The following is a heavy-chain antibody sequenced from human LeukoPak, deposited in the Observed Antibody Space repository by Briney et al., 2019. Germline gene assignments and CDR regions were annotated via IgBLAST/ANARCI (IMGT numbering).Heavy chain of an antibody. Sequence: SETLSLTCAVSGGSISSNNWWNWVRQPPGKGLEWIGGIHHSRSTHYNPSLKSRLTISVDKSKNQFSLKLTSVTAADTAVYYCAERGSGWYFHNWGQGTLVTVSS. V-gene: IGHV4-4*02. D-gene: IGHD6-19*01. CDR3: AERGSGWYFHN. J-gene: IGHJ4*02. CDR2: IHHSRST. CDR1: GGSISSNNW.